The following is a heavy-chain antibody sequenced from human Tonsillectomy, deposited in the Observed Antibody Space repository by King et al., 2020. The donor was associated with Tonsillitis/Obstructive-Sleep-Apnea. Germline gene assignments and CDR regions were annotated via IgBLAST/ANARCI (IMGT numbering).Heavy chain of an antibody. CDR3: ARLLVPLPGVTTSVTNSFDS. CDR1: GGSISNYY. CDR2: IYYSGNT. Sequence: VQLQESGPGLVKPSETLSLTCTVSGGSISNYYWSWIRQPPGKGLEWIGYIYYSGNTNYNPSLKSRVTISVDTSKNQFSLKLSSVTAADTAVYYCARLLVPLPGVTTSVTNSFDSWGPGTLVTVSS. D-gene: IGHD1/OR15-1a*01. V-gene: IGHV4-59*08. J-gene: IGHJ4*02.